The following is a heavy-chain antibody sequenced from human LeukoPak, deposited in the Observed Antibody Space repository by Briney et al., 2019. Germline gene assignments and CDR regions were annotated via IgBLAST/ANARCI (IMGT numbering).Heavy chain of an antibody. J-gene: IGHJ3*02. D-gene: IGHD3-22*01. CDR3: ARDHSYYFHTTGYYYDAFDI. V-gene: IGHV3-7*04. CDR1: GFIFSNYW. Sequence: GGSLRLSCAASGFIFSNYWMRWVRQAPGKGREWVANIKPDGSEAHYVDSVEGRFTISRDNAKNSLYLQMNSLRAEDAAVFYCARDHSYYFHTTGYYYDAFDIWGQGTMVTVSS. CDR2: IKPDGSEA.